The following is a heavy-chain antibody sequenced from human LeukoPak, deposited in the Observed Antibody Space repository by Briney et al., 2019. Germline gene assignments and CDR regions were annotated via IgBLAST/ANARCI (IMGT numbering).Heavy chain of an antibody. D-gene: IGHD1-14*01. CDR1: GFTFDDYA. J-gene: IGHJ6*03. V-gene: IGHV3-9*03. CDR3: AKEVNLGYTDV. CDR2: ISWNSGSI. Sequence: GGSLRLSCAASGFTFDDYAMHWVRQAPGKGLEWVSGISWNSGSIGYADSVKGRFTISRDNAKNSLYLQMNSLRAEDMALYYCAKEVNLGYTDVWGKGTTVTVSS.